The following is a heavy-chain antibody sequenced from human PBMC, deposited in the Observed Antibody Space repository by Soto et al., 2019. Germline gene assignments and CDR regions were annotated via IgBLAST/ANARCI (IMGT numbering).Heavy chain of an antibody. V-gene: IGHV3-30*18. Sequence: GGGLRLSCAASGFTVSSYGMHWVRQAPGKGLEWVAVISYDGSNKYYADSVKGRFTISRDNSKNTLYLQMNSQRAEDTAVYYCAKCLLYYYDSNGYPWYWGQGTLVTV. J-gene: IGHJ4*02. CDR1: GFTVSSYG. CDR3: AKCLLYYYDSNGYPWY. CDR2: ISYDGSNK. D-gene: IGHD3-22*01.